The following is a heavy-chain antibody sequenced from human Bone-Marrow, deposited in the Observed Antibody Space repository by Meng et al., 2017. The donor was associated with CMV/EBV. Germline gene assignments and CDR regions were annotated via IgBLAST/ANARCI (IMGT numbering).Heavy chain of an antibody. CDR3: ARAYYYDSSGYYHGAFDI. J-gene: IGHJ3*02. CDR2: IYSGGST. Sequence: GGSLRLSCAASGFTVSSNYMSWVRQAPGKGLEWVSVIYSGGSTYYADSVKGRFTISRDNSKNTLYLQMNSLRAEDTAVYYCARAYYYDSSGYYHGAFDIWGQGPMVTVSS. V-gene: IGHV3-66*02. CDR1: GFTVSSNY. D-gene: IGHD3-22*01.